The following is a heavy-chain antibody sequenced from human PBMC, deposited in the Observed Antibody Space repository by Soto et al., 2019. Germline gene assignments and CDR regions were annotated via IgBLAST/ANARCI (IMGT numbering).Heavy chain of an antibody. Sequence: SETLSLTSTASGGPISSYYWSWIRQPPGKGLEWIGYIYYSGSTNYNPSLKSRVTISVDTSKNQFSLKLSSVTAADTAVYYCARRWGRTFDYWGQGTLVTVS. V-gene: IGHV4-59*08. D-gene: IGHD7-27*01. CDR2: IYYSGST. J-gene: IGHJ4*02. CDR3: ARRWGRTFDY. CDR1: GGPISSYY.